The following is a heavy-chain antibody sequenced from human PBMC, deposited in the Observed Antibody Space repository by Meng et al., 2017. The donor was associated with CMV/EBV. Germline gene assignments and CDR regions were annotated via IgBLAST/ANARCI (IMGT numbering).Heavy chain of an antibody. V-gene: IGHV4-34*01. CDR3: ARGGNWFDP. CDR1: GGSCFGYY. J-gene: IGHJ5*02. CDR2: INHIGSI. Sequence: LEQWGAGLLNPSETLSLTGAVYGGSCFGYYWSSIRQPPGKGLGWIGEINHIGSINYNPSIKSRVTISVDTSKNQFSLKLSSVTAADTAVYYCARGGNWFDPWGQGTLVTVPS.